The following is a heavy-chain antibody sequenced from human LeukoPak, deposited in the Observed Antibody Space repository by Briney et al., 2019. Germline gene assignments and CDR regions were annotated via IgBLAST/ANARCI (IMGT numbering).Heavy chain of an antibody. D-gene: IGHD3-16*01. Sequence: SVKVSCKASGGTFSSYAISWVRQAPGQGLGWMGGIIPIFGTANYAQKFQGRVTITADESTSTAYMELSSLRSEDTAVYYCAGRGTRGRMAFDPWGQGTLVTVSS. J-gene: IGHJ5*02. CDR3: AGRGTRGRMAFDP. CDR2: IIPIFGTA. V-gene: IGHV1-69*13. CDR1: GGTFSSYA.